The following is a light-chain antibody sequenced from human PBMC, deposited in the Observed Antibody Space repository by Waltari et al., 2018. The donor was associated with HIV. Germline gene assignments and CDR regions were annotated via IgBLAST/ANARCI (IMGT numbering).Light chain of an antibody. CDR3: QAWDSSTCV. J-gene: IGLJ2*01. CDR1: KLGDKY. Sequence: SYDLTQPPSVSVSPGQPANITCSGDKLGDKYACWYQRKPGQSPVLVIYQDTKRPPGIPERFSGSNSGNTASLTISGTQAMDEADYYCQAWDSSTCVFGGGTKLTVL. V-gene: IGLV3-1*01. CDR2: QDT.